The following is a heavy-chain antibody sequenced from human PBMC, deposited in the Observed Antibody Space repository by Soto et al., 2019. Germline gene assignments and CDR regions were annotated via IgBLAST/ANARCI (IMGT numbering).Heavy chain of an antibody. J-gene: IGHJ4*02. CDR2: ISSSSSTI. CDR3: ARGLYYYDSRGYWGY. Sequence: GGSLRLSCAASGFTFSSYSMNWVRQAPGKGLEWVSYISSSSSTIYYADSVKGRFTISRDNAKNSLYLQMNSLRDEDTAVYYCARGLYYYDSRGYWGYWGQGTLVTVS. V-gene: IGHV3-48*02. CDR1: GFTFSSYS. D-gene: IGHD3-22*01.